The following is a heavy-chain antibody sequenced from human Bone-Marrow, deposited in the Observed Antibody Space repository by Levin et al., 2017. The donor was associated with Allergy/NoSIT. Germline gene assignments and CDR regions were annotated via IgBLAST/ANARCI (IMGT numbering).Heavy chain of an antibody. D-gene: IGHD2-2*01. V-gene: IGHV3-74*01. Sequence: ASVKVSCSASGFTFSNYYMHWVRQVPGKGLVWVSYINSGESDTNYADSVKGRFAISRDHAKNTLYLQMNSLGAEDTAVDYCARGGCSSTSCLDYWGQGTLVTVSS. CDR1: GFTFSNYY. CDR2: INSGESDT. J-gene: IGHJ4*02. CDR3: ARGGCSSTSCLDY.